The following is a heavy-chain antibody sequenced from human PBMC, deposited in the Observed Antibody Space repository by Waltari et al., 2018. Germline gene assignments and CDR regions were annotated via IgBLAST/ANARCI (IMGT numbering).Heavy chain of an antibody. V-gene: IGHV1-2*02. CDR3: AWSSGWYVRDAFDI. D-gene: IGHD6-19*01. CDR2: INPNSGGS. J-gene: IGHJ3*02. CDR1: GYTFLDYY. Sequence: QVQLVQSGAEVKKPGASVKVSCTASGYTFLDYYLHWIRQAPGQGLEWLGWINPNSGGSNYAQTFQGRVTMTRDTSITTAYMELSRLRFDDTAVYYCAWSSGWYVRDAFDIWGQGTMVTVSS.